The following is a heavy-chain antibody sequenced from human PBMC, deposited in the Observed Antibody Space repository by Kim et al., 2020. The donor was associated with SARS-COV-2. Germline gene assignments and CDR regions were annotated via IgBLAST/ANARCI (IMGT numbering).Heavy chain of an antibody. V-gene: IGHV1-8*01. CDR1: GYTFTSYD. J-gene: IGHJ5*02. CDR3: AREKCSSTSCYDYDP. CDR2: MNPNSGNT. D-gene: IGHD2-2*01. Sequence: ASVKVSCKASGYTFTSYDINWVRQATGQGLEWMGWMNPNSGNTGYAQKFQGRVTMTRNTSISTAYMELSSLRSEDSAVYYCAREKCSSTSCYDYDPWGQGTLVTVSS.